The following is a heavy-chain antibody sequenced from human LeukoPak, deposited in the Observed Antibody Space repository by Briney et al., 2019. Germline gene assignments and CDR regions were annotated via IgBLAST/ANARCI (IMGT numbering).Heavy chain of an antibody. CDR2: ISSSSSYI. D-gene: IGHD2-2*01. J-gene: IGHJ6*03. CDR3: ARDPSMGYCSSTSCYAYMDV. CDR1: GFTFSSYS. V-gene: IGHV3-21*01. Sequence: PGGSLRLSCAASGFTFSSYSMNWVRQAPGKGLEWVSSISSSSSYIYYADSVKGRFTISRDNAKNSLYLQMNSLRAEDTAVYYCARDPSMGYCSSTSCYAYMDVWGKGTTVTVSS.